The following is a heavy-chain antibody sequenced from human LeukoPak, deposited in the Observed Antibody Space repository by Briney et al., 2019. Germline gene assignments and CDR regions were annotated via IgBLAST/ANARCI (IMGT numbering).Heavy chain of an antibody. V-gene: IGHV3-48*01. D-gene: IGHD4-23*01. CDR1: GFTFSSYS. CDR2: ISSSSSTI. J-gene: IGHJ5*02. CDR3: ARAPYGGNLNWFDP. Sequence: GGSLRLSCAASGFTFSSYSMNWVRQAPGKGLEWVSYISSSSSTIYYADSVRGRFTISRDNAKNSLYLQMNSLRAEDTAVYYCARAPYGGNLNWFDPWGQGTLVTVSS.